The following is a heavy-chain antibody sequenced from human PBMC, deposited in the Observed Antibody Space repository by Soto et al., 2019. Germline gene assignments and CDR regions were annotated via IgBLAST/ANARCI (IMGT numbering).Heavy chain of an antibody. V-gene: IGHV1-69*06. J-gene: IGHJ6*02. CDR1: GGAFSSYD. Sequence: QVQLVQSGAEVKKPGSSVKVSCKVSGGAFSSYDISWVRQAPGQGLDWMGGIIPLFETTNSAQKFQGRVTITADKSTSTAYMELSRLRSEDTAVYYCVRDITTGYYGMDVWGQGTTVTVSS. CDR3: VRDITTGYYGMDV. D-gene: IGHD4-4*01. CDR2: IIPLFETT.